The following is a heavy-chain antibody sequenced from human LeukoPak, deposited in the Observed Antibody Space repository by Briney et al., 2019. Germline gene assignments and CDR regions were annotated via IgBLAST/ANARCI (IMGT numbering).Heavy chain of an antibody. D-gene: IGHD3-22*01. J-gene: IGHJ4*02. V-gene: IGHV4-30-2*01. CDR3: ARVGYYYDSSGYYDY. Sequence: TSQTLSLTCTVSGGSISSGGYYWSWIRQPPGKGLEWIGYIYHSGSTYYNPSLKSRVTISADRSKNQFSLKLSSVTAADTAVYYCARVGYYYDSSGYYDYWGQGTLVTVSS. CDR2: IYHSGST. CDR1: GGSISSGGYY.